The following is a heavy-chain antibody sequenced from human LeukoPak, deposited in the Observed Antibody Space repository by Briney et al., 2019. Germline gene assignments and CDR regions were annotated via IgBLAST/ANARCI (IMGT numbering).Heavy chain of an antibody. J-gene: IGHJ5*02. CDR2: IYHSGST. Sequence: SGTLSLTCDVSGGSISISDWWAWVRQPPGRGLEWIGQIYHSGSTNYNPSLKSRVTISVDTSKNQFSLKLSSVTAADTAVYYCARHRRGNSILNWFDPWGQGTLVTVSS. D-gene: IGHD3-10*01. CDR1: GGSISISDW. V-gene: IGHV4-4*02. CDR3: ARHRRGNSILNWFDP.